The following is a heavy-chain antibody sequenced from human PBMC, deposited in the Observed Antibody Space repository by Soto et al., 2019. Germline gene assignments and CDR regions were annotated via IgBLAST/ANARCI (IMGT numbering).Heavy chain of an antibody. CDR2: IRSETYGGTT. CDR3: ARVALDVSGWLWHELDY. CDR1: GFTFGGSG. D-gene: IGHD6-25*01. J-gene: IGHJ4*02. Sequence: GGSLRLSCTTSGFTFGGSGVNWFRQAPGKGLEWIGFIRSETYGGTTDYAASVKGRFTISRDDSNSIAYLQMNSLKTDDTAVYYCARVALDVSGWLWHELDYWGQGTLDTVSS. V-gene: IGHV3-49*03.